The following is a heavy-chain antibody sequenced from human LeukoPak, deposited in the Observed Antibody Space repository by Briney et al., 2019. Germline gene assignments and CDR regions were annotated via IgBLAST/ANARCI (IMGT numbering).Heavy chain of an antibody. CDR3: AKVRYCSGGSCYFYHAMDV. Sequence: PSETLSLTCTVSGGSISSYYWSWVRQAPGKGLEWVSAITASGGSTFYADSVKGRFTISRDSSHNTLYLQMTSLRVDDTAVYYCAKVRYCSGGSCYFYHAMDVWGQGTTVTVSS. D-gene: IGHD2-15*01. CDR2: ITASGGST. J-gene: IGHJ6*02. CDR1: GGSISSYY. V-gene: IGHV3-23*01.